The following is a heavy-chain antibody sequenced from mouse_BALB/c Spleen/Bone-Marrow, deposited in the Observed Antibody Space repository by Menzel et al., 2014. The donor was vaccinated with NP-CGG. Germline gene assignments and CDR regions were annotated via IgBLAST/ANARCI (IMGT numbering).Heavy chain of an antibody. J-gene: IGHJ4*01. V-gene: IGHV14-4*02. CDR2: IDPANGDT. CDR1: GFNIKDYY. CDR3: NAREARDY. Sequence: VQLKQSGAELVRSGASVKLSCTASGFNIKDYYMHWVKQRPEQGLEWIGWIDPANGDTEYAPKFQGKATMTADTSSNTTYLQLSSLTSEDTAVYYCNAREARDYWGQGTSVTVSS.